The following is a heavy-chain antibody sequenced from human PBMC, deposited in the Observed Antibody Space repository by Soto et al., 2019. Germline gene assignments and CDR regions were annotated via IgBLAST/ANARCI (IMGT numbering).Heavy chain of an antibody. CDR1: GFSFNSHG. D-gene: IGHD6-6*01. CDR3: TKEITARHYYYAMDV. V-gene: IGHV3-30*18. CDR2: ISHDGSEK. J-gene: IGHJ6*02. Sequence: QVQLVESGGGVVQPGRSLRLSCAASGFSFNSHGMHWVRQAPGKGLEWVAVISHDGSEKDYADSVKGRFTISRDNSKNTLYLEMNSLRAEDTAVYYCTKEITARHYYYAMDVWGQGTAVTVSS.